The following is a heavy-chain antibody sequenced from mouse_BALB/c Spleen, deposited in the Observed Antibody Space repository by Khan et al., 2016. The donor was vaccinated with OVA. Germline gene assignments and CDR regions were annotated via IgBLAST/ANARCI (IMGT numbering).Heavy chain of an antibody. V-gene: IGHV3-2*02. Sequence: VQLQQPGPGLVKPSQSLSLTCTVTGYSITSDYAWNWIRQFPGNKLEWMGYISYSGRTSYNPSLKSRISITRDTSKNQFFLQLNSVTTEDTATXYCARSVTITTVVATDFDYWGQGTTLTVSS. CDR3: ARSVTITTVVATDFDY. CDR2: ISYSGRT. J-gene: IGHJ2*01. CDR1: GYSITSDYA. D-gene: IGHD1-1*01.